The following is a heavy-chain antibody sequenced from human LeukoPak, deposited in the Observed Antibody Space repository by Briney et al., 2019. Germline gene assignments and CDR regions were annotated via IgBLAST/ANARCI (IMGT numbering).Heavy chain of an antibody. CDR1: GYTFTGYY. J-gene: IGHJ4*02. Sequence: GASVKVSCKASGYTFTGYYMHWVRQAPGQGLEWMGWINPNNGGTNYAQKFQGRVTMTRDTSISTAYMELSRLRSDDTAVYYCARVLYYYDSSGYEQLDYWGQGTLVTVSS. CDR2: INPNNGGT. D-gene: IGHD3-22*01. V-gene: IGHV1-2*02. CDR3: ARVLYYYDSSGYEQLDY.